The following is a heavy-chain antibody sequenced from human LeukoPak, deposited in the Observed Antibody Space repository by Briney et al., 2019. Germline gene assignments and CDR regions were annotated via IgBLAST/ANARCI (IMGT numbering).Heavy chain of an antibody. CDR1: GGSISSSSYY. J-gene: IGHJ4*02. CDR2: IYYSGST. V-gene: IGHV4-39*07. Sequence: SETLSLTCTVSGGSISSSSYYWGWIRQPPGKGLEWIGSIYYSGSTYYNPSLKSRVTISVDTSRNQFSLKLSSVAAADTAIYYCARVRLWGYFDFWGQGTLVTVSS. D-gene: IGHD3-16*01. CDR3: ARVRLWGYFDF.